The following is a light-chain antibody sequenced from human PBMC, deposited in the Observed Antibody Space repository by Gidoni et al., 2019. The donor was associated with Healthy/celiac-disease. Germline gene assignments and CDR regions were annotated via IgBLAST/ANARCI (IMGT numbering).Light chain of an antibody. CDR1: QSVSSN. J-gene: IGKJ4*01. V-gene: IGKV3-15*01. CDR3: QQYTTWPPLT. Sequence: EIVMTQSTATLSVSPGERATLSCRASQSVSSNLAWYQQKPGQAPRLLIYGASTRATGIPARFSGSGSGTEFTLTISSLQSEDFAVYYCQQYTTWPPLTFGGGTKVEIK. CDR2: GAS.